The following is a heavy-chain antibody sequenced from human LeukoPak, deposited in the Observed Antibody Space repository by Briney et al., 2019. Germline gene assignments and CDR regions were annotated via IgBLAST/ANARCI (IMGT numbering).Heavy chain of an antibody. CDR1: GYIFTTYG. J-gene: IGHJ3*02. CDR2: ISGYNDDT. CDR3: ARDHGFSGGSYFDTFDI. Sequence: ASVTVSCKASGYIFTTYGISWVRQAPGQALEWMGWISGYNDDTNYAQKLQGRVTMTTDTSTSTAYMELRSLTSDDTAVYYCARDHGFSGGSYFDTFDIWGRGTMVTVSS. D-gene: IGHD1-26*01. V-gene: IGHV1-18*01.